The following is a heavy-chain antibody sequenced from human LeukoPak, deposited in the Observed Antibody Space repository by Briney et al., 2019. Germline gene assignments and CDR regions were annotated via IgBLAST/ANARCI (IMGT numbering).Heavy chain of an antibody. D-gene: IGHD3-10*01. CDR1: GYTFTSYG. CDR3: ARDPQSGYVDY. CDR2: ISAYNGNT. V-gene: IGHV1-18*01. J-gene: IGHJ4*02. Sequence: ASVKVSCKASGYTFTSYGISWVRQAPGQGLEWMGWISAYNGNTNYAQKLQGRVTMTRDTSTSTVYMELSNLKSEDTAVYYCARDPQSGYVDYWGQGTLVTVSS.